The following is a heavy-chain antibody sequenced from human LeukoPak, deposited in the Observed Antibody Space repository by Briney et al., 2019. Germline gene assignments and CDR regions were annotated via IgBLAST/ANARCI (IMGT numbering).Heavy chain of an antibody. CDR1: GFIFSASA. J-gene: IGHJ4*02. V-gene: IGHV3-73*01. CDR2: IRSKANNYAT. D-gene: IGHD3-22*01. CDR3: TSPNTSGYH. Sequence: PGGSLRLSCAASGFIFSASAIHWVRQASGKGLEWVGHIRSKANNYATAYAASVKGRFTISRDDSKNTAYLQMNSLEIEDTAVYYCTSPNTSGYHWGQGTLVTVSS.